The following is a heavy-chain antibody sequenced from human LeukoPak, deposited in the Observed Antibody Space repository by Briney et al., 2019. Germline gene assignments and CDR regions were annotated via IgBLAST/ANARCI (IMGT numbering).Heavy chain of an antibody. CDR1: GFTFSSYG. CDR2: IWYDGSNK. V-gene: IGHV3-33*01. Sequence: PGRSLRLSCAASGFTFSSYGMHWVRQAPGKGLEWVAVIWYDGSNKYYADSVKGRFTIYRDNSKNTLYLQMNSLRAEDTAVYYCARDLAAADQPPFRYYYYGMDVWGQGTTVTVSS. D-gene: IGHD6-13*01. J-gene: IGHJ6*02. CDR3: ARDLAAADQPPFRYYYYGMDV.